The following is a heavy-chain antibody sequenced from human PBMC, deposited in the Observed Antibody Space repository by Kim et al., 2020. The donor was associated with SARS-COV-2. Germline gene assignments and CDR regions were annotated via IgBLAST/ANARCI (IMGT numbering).Heavy chain of an antibody. Sequence: GGSLRLSCAASGFTFSSYGMHWVRQAPGKGLEWVAVISYDGSNKYYADSVKGRFTISRDNSNITLYLQMHSLRAEDTAVYYCAKIRMRFGELSLYYYFG. CDR2: ISYDGSNK. D-gene: IGHD3-10*01. CDR3: AKIRMRFGELSLYYYFG. J-gene: IGHJ6*01. V-gene: IGHV3-30*18. CDR1: GFTFSSYG.